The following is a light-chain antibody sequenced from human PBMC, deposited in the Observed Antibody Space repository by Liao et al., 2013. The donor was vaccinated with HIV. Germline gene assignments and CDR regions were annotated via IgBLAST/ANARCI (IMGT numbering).Light chain of an antibody. CDR3: QAWVTFTSFV. CDR1: KLGEKY. Sequence: SYEVTQPPSVSVSPGQTATITCSGEKLGEKYACWYQQKPGQSPVLVIYQDIRRPSGIPERFSGTNSGNTATLTISGTQAMDEADYYCQAWVTFTSFVFGTGTKVTVL. J-gene: IGLJ1*01. CDR2: QDI. V-gene: IGLV3-1*01.